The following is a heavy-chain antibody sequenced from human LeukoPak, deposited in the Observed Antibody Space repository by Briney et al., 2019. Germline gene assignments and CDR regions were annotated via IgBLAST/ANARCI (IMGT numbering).Heavy chain of an antibody. CDR3: ARAKSNYYYYMDV. V-gene: IGHV3-48*01. CDR2: ISASGNTI. Sequence: GGCLRLSCAASGFTFSIYSMNWVRQARGKGLGWVSYISASGNTIDYADSVKGRFTISRDTAKNSLYLQMNSLRAEDTAVYYCARAKSNYYYYMDVWGKGTTVTVSS. CDR1: GFTFSIYS. J-gene: IGHJ6*03.